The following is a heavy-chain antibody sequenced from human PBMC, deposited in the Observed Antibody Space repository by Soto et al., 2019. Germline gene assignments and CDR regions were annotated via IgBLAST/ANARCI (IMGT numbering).Heavy chain of an antibody. D-gene: IGHD2-15*01. CDR1: GDTFTTFC. CDR2: IDPRGSYT. Sequence: GEALKISCTGFGDTFTTFCMSWVRQMPGRGLEWMGRIDPRGSYTKYSPSFEGHVTISADKSTRTAYLQWGSLKASDTAVYYCARIPLDCSGGSCYVLFDYWGQGTLVNVSS. J-gene: IGHJ4*02. V-gene: IGHV5-10-1*01. CDR3: ARIPLDCSGGSCYVLFDY.